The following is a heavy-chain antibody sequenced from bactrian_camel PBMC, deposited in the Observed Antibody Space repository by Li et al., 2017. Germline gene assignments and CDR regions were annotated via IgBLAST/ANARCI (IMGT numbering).Heavy chain of an antibody. CDR3: AALAYYSAYYVITPRYNY. CDR2: INTGGGST. D-gene: IGHD2*01. J-gene: IGHJ4*01. Sequence: VQLVESGGGLVQPGGSLRLSCAASGFTFSTYDMSWVRQAPGKWLEWVSTINTGGGSTYYADSVKGRFTTSRDNAKNTLYLQMNSLKPEDTAMYYCAALAYYSAYYVITPRYNYWGQGTQVTVS. V-gene: IGHV3S40*01. CDR1: GFTFSTYD.